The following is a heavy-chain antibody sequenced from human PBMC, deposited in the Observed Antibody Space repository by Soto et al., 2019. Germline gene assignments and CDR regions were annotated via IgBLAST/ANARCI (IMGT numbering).Heavy chain of an antibody. CDR2: IRYSVNT. Sequence: PSETLSLTCAVSGGSISSGGYSWSWIRQPPGKGLEWIGYIRYSVNTYYSPSLESRISISVDTSKNQFSLKLSSVTAADTAVYYCAGTSGTFYTPIDYWGKGALV. D-gene: IGHD2-2*02. J-gene: IGHJ4*02. CDR1: GGSISSGGYS. V-gene: IGHV4-30-2*05. CDR3: AGTSGTFYTPIDY.